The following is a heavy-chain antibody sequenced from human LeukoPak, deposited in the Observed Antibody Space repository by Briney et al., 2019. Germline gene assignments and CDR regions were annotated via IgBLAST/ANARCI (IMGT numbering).Heavy chain of an antibody. J-gene: IGHJ4*02. CDR3: ARHGSDWSFDY. CDR2: IYNSGSP. CDR1: RVSISSYY. Sequence: ASETLSLTCTVSRVSISSYYWRWIRQPPGKGLEWIGYIYNSGSPNYNPSLKSRVTISVDTSKNQFSLKLSSVTVADTAVYYCARHGSDWSFDYWGQGTLVTVSS. V-gene: IGHV4-59*08. D-gene: IGHD6-19*01.